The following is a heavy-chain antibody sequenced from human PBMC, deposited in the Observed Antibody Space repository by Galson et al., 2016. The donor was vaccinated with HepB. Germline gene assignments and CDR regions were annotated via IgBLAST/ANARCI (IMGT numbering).Heavy chain of an antibody. V-gene: IGHV4-30-2*01. Sequence: TLSLTCTVSSGSISSEDYTWNWIRQPPGKGLEWIGYIYQSGSAYYNPSLKSRVTISIDTSKNQFFLKLNSVTAADTAVYYCARATAMTVGENYFDYWGQGSLVTVSS. J-gene: IGHJ4*02. CDR2: IYQSGSA. D-gene: IGHD3-16*01. CDR1: SGSISSEDYT. CDR3: ARATAMTVGENYFDY.